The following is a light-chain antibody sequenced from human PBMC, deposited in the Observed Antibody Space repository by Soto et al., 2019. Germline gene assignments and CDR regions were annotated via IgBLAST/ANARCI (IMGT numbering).Light chain of an antibody. J-gene: IGKJ1*01. CDR2: KAS. CDR1: QSISSW. Sequence: IQMTQSPSTLSASVGDRVTITCRASQSISSWLAWYQQKPGKAPKLLIYKASSLESGVPSRFSGSGSGTEFTLTISSLQHDDFANYYCQQYNSYWTFGQGTKVEIK. V-gene: IGKV1-5*03. CDR3: QQYNSYWT.